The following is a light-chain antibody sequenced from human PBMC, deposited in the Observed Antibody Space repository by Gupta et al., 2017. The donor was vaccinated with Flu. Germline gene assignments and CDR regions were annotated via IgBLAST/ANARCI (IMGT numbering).Light chain of an antibody. V-gene: IGKV3-15*01. CDR3: QQYNNRPLT. CDR1: QSVSTN. CDR2: GAF. Sequence: GERATRSCRASQSVSTNLAWYQQTPGQAPRLLIFGAFTRATGIPARFSGSGSGTEFTLTISSLQSEDFAIYYCQQYNNRPLTFGGGTRVEIK. J-gene: IGKJ4*01.